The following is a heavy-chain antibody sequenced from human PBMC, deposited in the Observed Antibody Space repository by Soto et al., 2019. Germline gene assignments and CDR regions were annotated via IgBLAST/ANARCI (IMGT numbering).Heavy chain of an antibody. CDR1: GFTFSSYE. CDR2: ISSCGTTI. D-gene: IGHD3-3*01. CDR3: ARALDFWSGYLPD. Sequence: LGLSCAACGFTFSSYEINWVRQAPGKGLEWVSYISSCGTTIYYADSVKGRFTISRDNAKNSLYLQMNSLRAEDTAIYYCARALDFWSGYLPDWGQGTLVTVSS. V-gene: IGHV3-48*03. J-gene: IGHJ4*02.